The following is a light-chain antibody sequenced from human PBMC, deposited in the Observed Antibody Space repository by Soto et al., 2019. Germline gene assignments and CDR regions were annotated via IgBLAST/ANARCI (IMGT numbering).Light chain of an antibody. V-gene: IGKV1-5*01. J-gene: IGKJ1*01. CDR3: QHYNSYSEA. CDR1: HSVNSH. CDR2: DVS. Sequence: RTQAPATLSVSPGARVTLSCRTSHSVNSHVAWYQQKTGKAPTLLIYDVSRLESGVPSRFSGSGSGTELTLTISSLQPDDCETYDCQHYNSYSEAFGQGTKVDIK.